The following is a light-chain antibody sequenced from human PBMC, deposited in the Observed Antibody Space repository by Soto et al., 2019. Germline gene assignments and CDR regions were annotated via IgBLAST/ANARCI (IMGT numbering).Light chain of an antibody. Sequence: DIKMTQSPSILTAYMGDRVTITCRASQSIGSWLAWYQQRPGKAARLLIYKALTLEIGVPSRFSGSGSGTEFTLTISSLQPDDVAIYYCQEYDDYSWRFGHGTKVDIK. CDR2: KAL. V-gene: IGKV1-5*03. CDR1: QSIGSW. J-gene: IGKJ1*01. CDR3: QEYDDYSWR.